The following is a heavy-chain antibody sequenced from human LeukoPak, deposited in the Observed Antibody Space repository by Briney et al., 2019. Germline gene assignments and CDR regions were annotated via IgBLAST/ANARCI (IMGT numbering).Heavy chain of an antibody. CDR1: GFTFSSYA. Sequence: GGSLRLSCAASGFTFSSYAMHWVRQAPGKGLEWVAVISYDGSNKYYADSVKGRFTISRDNSKNTLYLQMNSLRAEDTAVYYCAKDTYSGSPRLGLPDYYYGMDVWGQGTTVTVSS. D-gene: IGHD1-26*01. CDR2: ISYDGSNK. V-gene: IGHV3-30*04. CDR3: AKDTYSGSPRLGLPDYYYGMDV. J-gene: IGHJ6*02.